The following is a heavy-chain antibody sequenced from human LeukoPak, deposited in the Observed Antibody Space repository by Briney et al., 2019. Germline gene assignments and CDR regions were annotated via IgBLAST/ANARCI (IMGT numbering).Heavy chain of an antibody. CDR3: ASRTKLRYFDWLLPTGDY. Sequence: SETLSLTCAVYGGSFSGYYWSWIRQPPGKGLEWIGEINHSGSTSYNPSLKSRVTISVDTSKNQFSLKLSSVTAADTAVYYCASRTKLRYFDWLLPTGDYWGQGTLVTVSS. CDR1: GGSFSGYY. J-gene: IGHJ4*02. CDR2: INHSGST. D-gene: IGHD3-9*01. V-gene: IGHV4-34*01.